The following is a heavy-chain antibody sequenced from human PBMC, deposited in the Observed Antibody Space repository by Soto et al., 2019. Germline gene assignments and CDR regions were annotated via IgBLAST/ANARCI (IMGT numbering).Heavy chain of an antibody. CDR2: ISGSGGST. V-gene: IGHV3-23*01. CDR3: ARGDYYDSSGFAAANFAFDI. D-gene: IGHD3-22*01. CDR1: GFTFSSYA. Sequence: GGSLRLSCAASGFTFSSYAMSWVRQAPGKGLEWVSAISGSGGSTYYADSAKGRFTISRDNSKNTLYLQMNSLRAEDTAVYYCARGDYYDSSGFAAANFAFDIWGQGTMVTVSS. J-gene: IGHJ3*02.